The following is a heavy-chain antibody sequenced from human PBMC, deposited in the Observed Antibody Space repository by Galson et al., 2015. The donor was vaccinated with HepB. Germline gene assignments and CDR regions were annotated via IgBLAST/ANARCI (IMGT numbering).Heavy chain of an antibody. CDR2: INHSGNT. Sequence: SETLSLTCAVYGGSFSSYYWNWIRQSPGKGLEWIGGINHSGNTNYSPSLKSRVSMSVDTSKNQFSLRLTSVTAADTAVYYCARDGRRRPRSRLDPWGQGTLVTVSS. CDR1: GGSFSSYY. CDR3: ARDGRRRPRSRLDP. J-gene: IGHJ5*02. V-gene: IGHV4-34*01.